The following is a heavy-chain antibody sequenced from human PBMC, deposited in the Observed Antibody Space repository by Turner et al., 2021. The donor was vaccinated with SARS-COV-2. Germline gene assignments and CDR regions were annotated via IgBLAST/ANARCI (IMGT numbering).Heavy chain of an antibody. D-gene: IGHD3-3*01. CDR1: GDPLTELS. V-gene: IGHV1-24*01. CDR3: ATLPSPHHDFWSGYYVFDP. J-gene: IGHJ5*02. Sequence: QVQLVHSGAEVQKPGASVKVSCRVSGDPLTELSMHWVRQAPGKGLEWMGGFDPEDGETIYAQKFQGRVTMTEDTSTDTAYMELSSLRSEDTAVYYCATLPSPHHDFWSGYYVFDPWGQGTLVTVSS. CDR2: FDPEDGET.